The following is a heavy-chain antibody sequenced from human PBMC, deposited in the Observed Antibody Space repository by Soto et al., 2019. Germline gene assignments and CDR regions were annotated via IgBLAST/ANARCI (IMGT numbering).Heavy chain of an antibody. D-gene: IGHD3-3*01. CDR1: GFSLTTSGVG. CDR3: AHRVLRTVFGLVTTTAIYFDF. V-gene: IGHV2-5*02. J-gene: IGHJ4*02. Sequence: QITLNGSGPTQVKPRQTLTLTCTFSGFSLTTSGVGVGWIRQSPGKAPEWLALIYWDGDKRYSPSLKSRLTITKDTSKNQVVLTMADLDPADTATYYCAHRVLRTVFGLVTTTAIYFDFWGQGTPVAVSS. CDR2: IYWDGDK.